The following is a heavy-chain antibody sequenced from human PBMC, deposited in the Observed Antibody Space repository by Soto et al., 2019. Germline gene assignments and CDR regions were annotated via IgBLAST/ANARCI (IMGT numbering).Heavy chain of an antibody. V-gene: IGHV3-15*01. CDR1: GFTFSNAW. D-gene: IGHD4-17*01. J-gene: IGHJ4*02. Sequence: EVQLVESGGGLVKPGGSLRLSCAASGFTFSNAWMSWVRQAPGKGLEWDGRIKSKTDGGTTDYAAPVKGRFTISRDDSRNTLYLQMNSLKTEDTAVYYCTTRRWTTVTIDYWGQGTLVTVSS. CDR2: IKSKTDGGTT. CDR3: TTRRWTTVTIDY.